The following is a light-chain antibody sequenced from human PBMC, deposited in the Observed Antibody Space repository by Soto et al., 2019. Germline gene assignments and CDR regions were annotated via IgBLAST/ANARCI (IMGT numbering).Light chain of an antibody. V-gene: IGKV3D-20*01. CDR1: QTVSNSY. J-gene: IGKJ2*01. Sequence: EIVLTQSPATLSLSPGERATLSCGASQTVSNSYLAWYQQKPGLAPRLLIYDASTRATGIPDRFSGGGSATGFTLTISRLEPEDFAVYFCQQYGSSPYTVGQGTKVDSK. CDR3: QQYGSSPYT. CDR2: DAS.